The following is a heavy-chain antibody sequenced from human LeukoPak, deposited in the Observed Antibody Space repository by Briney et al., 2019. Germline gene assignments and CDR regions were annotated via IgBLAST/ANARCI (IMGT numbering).Heavy chain of an antibody. CDR1: GYSFTGYY. Sequence: GASVKVSCKASGYSFTGYYMHWVRQAPGQGLEWMGWINPNSGDTNYAQKLQGRVTMTTDTSTSTAYMELRSLRSDDTAVYYCATHLYYYDTRHAEDYWGQGTLVTVSS. J-gene: IGHJ4*02. CDR2: INPNSGDT. CDR3: ATHLYYYDTRHAEDY. V-gene: IGHV1-2*02. D-gene: IGHD3-22*01.